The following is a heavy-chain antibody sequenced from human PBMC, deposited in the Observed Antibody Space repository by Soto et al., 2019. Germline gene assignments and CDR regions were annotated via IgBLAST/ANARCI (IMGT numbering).Heavy chain of an antibody. D-gene: IGHD6-13*01. J-gene: IGHJ5*02. CDR1: GGSISSGGYY. Sequence: QVQLQESGPGLVKPSQTLSLTCTVSGGSISSGGYYWSWIRQHPGKGLGWIGYIYYSGSTYYNPSLKSRVTISVDTSKNQFSLKLSSVTATDTAVYYCARAAHYSSPFRWFDPWGQGTLVTVSS. CDR2: IYYSGST. CDR3: ARAAHYSSPFRWFDP. V-gene: IGHV4-31*03.